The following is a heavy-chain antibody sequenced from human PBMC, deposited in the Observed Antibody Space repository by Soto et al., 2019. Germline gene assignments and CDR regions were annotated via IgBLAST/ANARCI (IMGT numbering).Heavy chain of an antibody. CDR2: VSHDGTNT. CDR1: GFTFSMYG. Sequence: QVQLVESGGGVVQPGRSLRLSCVGSGFTFSMYGMHWVRQAPGKGLECVAVVSHDGTNTYYADSAKDQFTIPRDNSKNTLFLQMNSLRPDDTAVYYCAKDRGGDCTATACYLGADYWGQGALVTVSS. V-gene: IGHV3-30*18. CDR3: AKDRGGDCTATACYLGADY. D-gene: IGHD2-8*02. J-gene: IGHJ4*02.